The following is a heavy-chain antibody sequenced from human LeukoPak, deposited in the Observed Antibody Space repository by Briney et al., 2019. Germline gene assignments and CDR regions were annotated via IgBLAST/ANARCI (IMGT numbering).Heavy chain of an antibody. V-gene: IGHV1-18*01. CDR2: ISAYNGNT. CDR1: GYTFTSYG. Sequence: ASVKVSCKASGYTFTSYGISWVRQAPGQGLEWMGWISAYNGNTNYAQKLQGRVTMTTDTSTSTAYMELRSLRSDDTAVYYSARGALHGIAAAGSFDYWGQGTLVTVSS. J-gene: IGHJ4*02. D-gene: IGHD6-13*01. CDR3: ARGALHGIAAAGSFDY.